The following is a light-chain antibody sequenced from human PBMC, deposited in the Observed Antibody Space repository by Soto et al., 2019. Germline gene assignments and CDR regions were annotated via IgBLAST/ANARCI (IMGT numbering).Light chain of an antibody. CDR1: QSISSN. Sequence: EIVMTQSPATLSVSAGERATLSCRASQSISSNLVWYQQKPGQAPRLLIYLASTRATGIPARFSGGWSGTEFTLTTNGLQSEDFGVYYCHQYNNWPRTFGQGTKVDIK. CDR2: LAS. V-gene: IGKV3-15*01. CDR3: HQYNNWPRT. J-gene: IGKJ1*01.